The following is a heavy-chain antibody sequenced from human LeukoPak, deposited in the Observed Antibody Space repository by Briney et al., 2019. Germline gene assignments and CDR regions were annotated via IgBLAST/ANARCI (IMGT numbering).Heavy chain of an antibody. Sequence: ASVKVSCKASGGTFSSYAISWVRQAPGQGLEWMGGIIPIFGTANYAQKFQGRVTITADKSTSTAYMELSSLRSEDTAVYYCARDPVLLGCGGDCYSRAFDIWGQGTMVTVSS. D-gene: IGHD2-21*02. V-gene: IGHV1-69*06. CDR3: ARDPVLLGCGGDCYSRAFDI. J-gene: IGHJ3*02. CDR2: IIPIFGTA. CDR1: GGTFSSYA.